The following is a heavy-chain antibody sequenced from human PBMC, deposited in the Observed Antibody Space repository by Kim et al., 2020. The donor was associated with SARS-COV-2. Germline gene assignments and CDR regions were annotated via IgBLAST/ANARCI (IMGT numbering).Heavy chain of an antibody. CDR2: ISVYNGNT. CDR1: GYTFTSCG. D-gene: IGHD6-13*01. J-gene: IGHJ6*02. Sequence: ASVKVSCKASGYTFTSCGISWVRQAPGQGLEWMGWISVYNGNTKYEQKLQDRVTVTTDTSTSTAYMELRSLRSDDTAVYYCARDQQLIQQLYYYYGMDVWGQGTTVTVTS. CDR3: ARDQQLIQQLYYYYGMDV. V-gene: IGHV1-18*01.